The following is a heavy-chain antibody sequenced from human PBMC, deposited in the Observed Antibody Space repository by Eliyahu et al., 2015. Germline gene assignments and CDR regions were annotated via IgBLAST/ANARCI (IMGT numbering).Heavy chain of an antibody. J-gene: IGHJ4*02. V-gene: IGHV3-9*01. CDR1: GFTFDDYA. Sequence: EVQLVESGXGLVQPGRSLRLXGAASGFTFDDYAMQWVRQAPGKGLEWVSGISWNSGNIGYADSVKGRFTISRDNAKNSLYLEMNSLRAEDTALYYCAKDVLYSSSGSFDYWGQGTPVTVSS. D-gene: IGHD2-2*01. CDR2: ISWNSGNI. CDR3: AKDVLYSSSGSFDY.